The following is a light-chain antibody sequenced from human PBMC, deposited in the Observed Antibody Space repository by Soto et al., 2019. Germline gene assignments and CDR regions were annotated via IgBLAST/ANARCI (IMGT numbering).Light chain of an antibody. Sequence: IVLTQSPDTLSLSPWERVTLSCRASQSVRNNYLAWYQQKPGQAPRLLIYDASNRATGIPARFSGSGSGTDFTLTISSLEPEDFAVYYCQQRSNWPITFGQGTRLEIK. CDR3: QQRSNWPIT. CDR1: QSVRNNY. J-gene: IGKJ5*01. V-gene: IGKV3-11*01. CDR2: DAS.